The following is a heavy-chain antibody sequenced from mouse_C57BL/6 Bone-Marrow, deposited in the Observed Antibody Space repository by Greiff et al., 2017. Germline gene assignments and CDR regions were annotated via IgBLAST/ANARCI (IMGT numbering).Heavy chain of an antibody. D-gene: IGHD3-2*02. V-gene: IGHV1-81*01. CDR3: ARDSSGYLYDLDY. CDR1: GYTFTSYG. J-gene: IGHJ4*01. Sequence: QVQLQQSGAELARPGASVKLSCKASGYTFTSYGISWVKQRTGQGLEWIGVIYPRSGNTYYNEKFKGKATLTADKSSSTAYMELRSLTSEDSAVYFCARDSSGYLYDLDYWGQGTTVTVSS. CDR2: IYPRSGNT.